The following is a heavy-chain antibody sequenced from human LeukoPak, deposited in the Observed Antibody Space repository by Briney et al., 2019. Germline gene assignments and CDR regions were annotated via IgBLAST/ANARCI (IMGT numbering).Heavy chain of an antibody. CDR1: GFSLSTYW. Sequence: PGGSLRLSCAASGFSLSTYWMSWVRQAPGKGLEWMANIKQDGSEKYYVDSVKGRFTISRDNAKNSLYLQMNSLRAEDSAVYYCARRLRGEVTARPFDYWGQGTLVAVSS. D-gene: IGHD6-6*01. J-gene: IGHJ4*02. CDR3: ARRLRGEVTARPFDY. V-gene: IGHV3-7*05. CDR2: IKQDGSEK.